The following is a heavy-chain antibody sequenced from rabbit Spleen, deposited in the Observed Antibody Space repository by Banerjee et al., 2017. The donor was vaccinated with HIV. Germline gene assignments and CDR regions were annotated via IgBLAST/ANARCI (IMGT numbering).Heavy chain of an antibody. D-gene: IGHD8-1*01. Sequence: QSLEESGGDLVKPGTSLTLTCTASGFSFNSGYDMCWVRQAPGKGLEWIACIYAGSSGSTYSATWAKGRFTGSKASSTTVTLQMTSLTAADTATYFCARDAGTSFSTYGMDLWGPGTLVTVS. J-gene: IGHJ6*01. CDR3: ARDAGTSFSTYGMDL. CDR2: IYAGSSGST. V-gene: IGHV1S40*01. CDR1: GFSFNSGYD.